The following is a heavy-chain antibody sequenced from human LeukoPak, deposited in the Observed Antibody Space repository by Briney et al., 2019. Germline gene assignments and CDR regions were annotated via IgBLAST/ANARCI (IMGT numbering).Heavy chain of an antibody. Sequence: SETLSLTCTVSGYSISSGYYWGWIRPPPGKGPEWIGSIHHSGSTYYNPSLKSRVTISVDTSKNQFSLKLSSVTAADTAVYYCARVLVGATTVDYWGQGTLVTVSS. D-gene: IGHD1-26*01. CDR2: IHHSGST. CDR3: ARVLVGATTVDY. CDR1: GYSISSGYY. V-gene: IGHV4-38-2*02. J-gene: IGHJ4*02.